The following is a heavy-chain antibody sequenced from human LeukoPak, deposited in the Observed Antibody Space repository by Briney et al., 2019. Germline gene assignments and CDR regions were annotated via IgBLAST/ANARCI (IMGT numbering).Heavy chain of an antibody. D-gene: IGHD3-10*01. CDR2: ISAGGTLT. Sequence: PGRSLRLSCAASGFTFSSHAMHWVRQAPGKGLEWLSGISAGGTLTFHADSLKGRFTISRDNSKNALYLQMDSLRAEDTAVYYCAKSLFTSAAGSGRASDIWGQGTMVTVSS. J-gene: IGHJ3*02. CDR1: GFTFSSHA. CDR3: AKSLFTSAAGSGRASDI. V-gene: IGHV3-23*01.